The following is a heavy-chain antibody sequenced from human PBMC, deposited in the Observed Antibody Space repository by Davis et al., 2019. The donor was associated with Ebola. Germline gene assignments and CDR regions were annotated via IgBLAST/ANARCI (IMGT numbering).Heavy chain of an antibody. CDR3: AKDPWDIVVVPADYYYYYMDV. CDR1: GFTFSSYA. Sequence: PGGSLRLSCAASGFTFSSYAMSWVRQAPGKGLEWVSAISGSGGSTYYADSVKGRFTISRDNSKNTLYLQMNSLRAEDTAVYYCAKDPWDIVVVPADYYYYYMDVWGKGTTVTVSS. D-gene: IGHD2-2*01. CDR2: ISGSGGST. V-gene: IGHV3-23*01. J-gene: IGHJ6*03.